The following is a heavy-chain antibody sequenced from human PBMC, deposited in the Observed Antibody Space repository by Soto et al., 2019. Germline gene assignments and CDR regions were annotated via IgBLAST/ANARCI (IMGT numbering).Heavy chain of an antibody. CDR3: TRSTHAMNGGSHYMALDDDSVTGMDV. Sequence: QVQLQESRPRLVRPSGALSLTCSVSGASITSGHWWTWVRQSPGNGLEWIGDISDRGSAYSNPSLKRRVMLSVETSQNQFALRLNHVTAADTAIYYCTRSTHAMNGGSHYMALDDDSVTGMDVWVPGTTVTVSS. CDR1: GASITSGHW. D-gene: IGHD3-16*01. J-gene: IGHJ6*02. V-gene: IGHV4-4*02. CDR2: ISDRGSA.